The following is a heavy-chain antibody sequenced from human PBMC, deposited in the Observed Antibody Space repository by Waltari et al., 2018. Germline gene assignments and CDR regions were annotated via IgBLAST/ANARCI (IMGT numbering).Heavy chain of an antibody. CDR1: GVYITIQRPD. J-gene: IGHJ3*01. V-gene: IGHV4-39*01. CDR3: ATYIGASVGTAAFDV. Sequence: LQLQSSGPRLVRPSENLSLICPVSGVYITIQRPDWSWIRQSPGQGLEWIGTVSYSGTTYISPSLKSRVSVSRDTSKNQVSLILGSVTAADMAVYYCATYIGASVGTAAFDVWGQGTMVTVSS. CDR2: VSYSGTT. D-gene: IGHD5-12*01.